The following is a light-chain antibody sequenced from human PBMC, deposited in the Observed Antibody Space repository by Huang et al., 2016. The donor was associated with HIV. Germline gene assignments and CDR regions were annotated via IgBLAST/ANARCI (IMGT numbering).Light chain of an antibody. Sequence: DIVMTQSPLSLPVTPGEPASISCRSSQSLLHSNGYNYLDWYLQKPGQSPQLLIYLGSNRASGVPDRFTGSGSDTEFTLKISRMEPEDVGIYYCMQALQTPLTFGGGTKVEIK. CDR1: QSLLHSNGYNY. CDR3: MQALQTPLT. V-gene: IGKV2-28*01. J-gene: IGKJ4*01. CDR2: LGS.